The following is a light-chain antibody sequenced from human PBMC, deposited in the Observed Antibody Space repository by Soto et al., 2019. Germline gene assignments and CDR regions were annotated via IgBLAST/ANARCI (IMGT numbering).Light chain of an antibody. CDR2: VNSDGSH. CDR3: QTWGTGIQV. CDR1: SGHSSYA. Sequence: QPVLTQSPSASASLGASVKLTCTLSSGHSSYAIAWHQQQPEKGPRYLMKVNSDGSHNKGDGTPDRFSGSSSGAERSLTISSLQSEDEADYYCQTWGTGIQVFGGGTKLTVL. J-gene: IGLJ2*01. V-gene: IGLV4-69*01.